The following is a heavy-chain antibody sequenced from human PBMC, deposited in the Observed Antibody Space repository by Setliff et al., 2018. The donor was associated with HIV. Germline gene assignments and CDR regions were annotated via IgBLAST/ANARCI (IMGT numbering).Heavy chain of an antibody. Sequence: AASVKVSCKASGYTFTSYDINWVRQATGQGLEWMGWMNPDSGNTGYAQKFQGRVTMTRNTSISTAYMELSSLKSEDTAVFYCATGASDYDSSGYYPALWWWGQGTLVTVSS. CDR3: ATGASDYDSSGYYPALWW. V-gene: IGHV1-8*02. CDR1: GYTFTSYD. J-gene: IGHJ4*02. D-gene: IGHD3-22*01. CDR2: MNPDSGNT.